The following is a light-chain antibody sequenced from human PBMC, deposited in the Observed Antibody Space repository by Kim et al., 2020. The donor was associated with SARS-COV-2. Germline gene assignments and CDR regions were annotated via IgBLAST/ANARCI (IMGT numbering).Light chain of an antibody. V-gene: IGKV1-39*01. CDR1: QSISSH. CDR3: QQGYSSPQIT. J-gene: IGKJ5*01. Sequence: SVGDRVIITCRASQSISSHLNWYQQKQGKAPKLLIYAASSLQSGVPSRFTGSGSGTEFTLTIRTLQPEDSATYYCQQGYSSPQITFGQGTRLEIK. CDR2: AAS.